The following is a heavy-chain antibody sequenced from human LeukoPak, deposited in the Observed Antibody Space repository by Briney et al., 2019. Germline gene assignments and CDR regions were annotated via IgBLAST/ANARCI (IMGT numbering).Heavy chain of an antibody. CDR1: GYTFTSYG. CDR3: ARGWADGWFDP. V-gene: IGHV1-18*01. Sequence: ASVKVSCKASGYTFTSYGISWVRQAPGQGLEWMGWISAYYGSTSYAQKFQGRVTMTRDTSTSTVYMKLSSLRSEDTAVYYCARGWADGWFDPWGQGTLVTVSS. CDR2: ISAYYGST. J-gene: IGHJ5*02. D-gene: IGHD1-26*01.